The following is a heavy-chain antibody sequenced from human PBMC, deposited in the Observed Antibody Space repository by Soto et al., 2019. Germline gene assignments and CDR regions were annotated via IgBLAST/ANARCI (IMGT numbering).Heavy chain of an antibody. D-gene: IGHD6-6*01. V-gene: IGHV4-31*03. CDR3: ARESSSGYNWFDP. CDR2: IYYSGST. J-gene: IGHJ5*02. Sequence: SETLSLTCTVSGGSISSGGYYWILIRQHPGKGLEWIGYIYYSGSTYYNPSLKSRVTISVDTSKNQFSLKLSSVTAADTAVYYCARESSSGYNWFDPWGQGTLVTVSS. CDR1: GGSISSGGYY.